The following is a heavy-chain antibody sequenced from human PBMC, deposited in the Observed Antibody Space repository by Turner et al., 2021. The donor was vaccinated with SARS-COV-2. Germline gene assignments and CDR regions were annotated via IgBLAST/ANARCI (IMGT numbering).Heavy chain of an antibody. D-gene: IGHD5-18*01. V-gene: IGHV4-39*01. CDR2: IYYSGSA. CDR1: GGSISSSSYY. J-gene: IGHJ6*02. CDR3: ARLMDTAMDYYGTDV. Sequence: QLQLQESGPGLVKPSETLSLPCTVSGGSISSSSYYWGWIRQPPGKGLEWIGNIYYSGSAYYNPSLKRRVTISVDPSKNQFSLKLTSVTAADTAVYYCARLMDTAMDYYGTDVWGQGTTVTVSS.